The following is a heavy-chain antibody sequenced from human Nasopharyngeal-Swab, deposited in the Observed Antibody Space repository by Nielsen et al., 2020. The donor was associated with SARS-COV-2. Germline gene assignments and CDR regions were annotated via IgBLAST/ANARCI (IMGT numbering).Heavy chain of an antibody. D-gene: IGHD2-2*01. CDR3: AKGPLIIVVDYYFDY. CDR2: ISGSGGST. J-gene: IGHJ4*02. Sequence: WIRQPPGKGLEWVSAISGSGGSTYYADSVKGRLTISRDNSKNTLYLQMNSLRAEDTAVYYCAKGPLIIVVDYYFDYWGQGTLVTVSS. V-gene: IGHV3-23*01.